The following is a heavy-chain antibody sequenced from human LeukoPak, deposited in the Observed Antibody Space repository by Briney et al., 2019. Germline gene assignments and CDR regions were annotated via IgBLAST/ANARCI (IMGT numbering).Heavy chain of an antibody. J-gene: IGHJ4*02. Sequence: PGGSLRLSCAASGFTFSSYAMSWVRQAPGKGLEWVSAISGSGGSTYYADSVKGRFTISRDNSKNTLYLQMNSLRAEDTAVYYCAKDRLHPTHVLESDYWGQGTLVTVSS. D-gene: IGHD1-1*01. V-gene: IGHV3-23*01. CDR1: GFTFSSYA. CDR2: ISGSGGST. CDR3: AKDRLHPTHVLESDY.